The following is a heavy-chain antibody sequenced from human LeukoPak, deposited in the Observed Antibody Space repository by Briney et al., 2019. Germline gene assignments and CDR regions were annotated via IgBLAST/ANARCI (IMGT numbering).Heavy chain of an antibody. V-gene: IGHV3-30*18. CDR3: ANAPTMIVVVTLFQH. J-gene: IGHJ1*01. D-gene: IGHD3-22*01. Sequence: TGGSVRLSCAASGFTFSSYGMQWVRQAPGKGLEGVADISYDGSNKYYADSVKGRFTISRDNSKNTLYLQMNSLRAEDTAVYYCANAPTMIVVVTLFQHWGQGTLVTVSS. CDR2: ISYDGSNK. CDR1: GFTFSSYG.